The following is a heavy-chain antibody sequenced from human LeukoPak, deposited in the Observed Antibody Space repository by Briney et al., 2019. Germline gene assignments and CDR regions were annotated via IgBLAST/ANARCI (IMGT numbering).Heavy chain of an antibody. V-gene: IGHV4-38-2*01. CDR1: GYSISSGYY. CDR2: AYVRWST. Sequence: SETLSLTCAVSGYSISSGYYEGWIRQPPGKGVERVGSAYVRWSTYYNPSLKSRVTISVDTSKNQFSLKLSSVTAADTAVYYCARVGYCSGGSCYSWFDPWGQGTLVTVSS. J-gene: IGHJ5*02. D-gene: IGHD2-15*01. CDR3: ARVGYCSGGSCYSWFDP.